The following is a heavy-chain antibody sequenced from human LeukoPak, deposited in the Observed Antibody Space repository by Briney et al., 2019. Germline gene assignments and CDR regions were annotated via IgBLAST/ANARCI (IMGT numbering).Heavy chain of an antibody. Sequence: ASVKVSCKVSGYTFTSYGISWVRQAPGQGLEWMGWISAYNGNTNYAQKLQGRVTMTTDTSTSTAYMELRSLRSDDTAVYYCARDPDFTNLGYSYGDYWGQGTLVTVSS. CDR3: ARDPDFTNLGYSYGDY. V-gene: IGHV1-18*01. D-gene: IGHD5-18*01. CDR2: ISAYNGNT. CDR1: GYTFTSYG. J-gene: IGHJ4*02.